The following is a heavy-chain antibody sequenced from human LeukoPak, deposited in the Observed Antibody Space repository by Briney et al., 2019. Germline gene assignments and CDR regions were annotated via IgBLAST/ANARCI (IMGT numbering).Heavy chain of an antibody. J-gene: IGHJ4*02. D-gene: IGHD6-13*01. CDR3: AREIAATGAAVDY. CDR1: GYTFTDYF. Sequence: ASVKVSCKASGYTFTDYFIHWVRQAPRQGLEWMGRINCITGDTRSAQKFQGRVTMTRDTSISTAYMQLSSLRSDDTAVYYCAREIAATGAAVDYWGQGILVTVSS. CDR2: INCITGDT. V-gene: IGHV1-2*06.